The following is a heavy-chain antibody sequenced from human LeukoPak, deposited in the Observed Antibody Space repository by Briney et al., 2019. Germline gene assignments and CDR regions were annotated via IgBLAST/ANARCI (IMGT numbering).Heavy chain of an antibody. D-gene: IGHD3-10*01. V-gene: IGHV3-74*01. Sequence: GGSLRLSCGASGFTFSNYFMHWVRQAPGRGLVWISRINSDGSSRSYADSVKGRFIISRDNAKNTLELQMSSLRAEDTAVYYCARDHYGSSFDYWGQGTLVTVSS. CDR3: ARDHYGSSFDY. J-gene: IGHJ4*02. CDR2: INSDGSSR. CDR1: GFTFSNYF.